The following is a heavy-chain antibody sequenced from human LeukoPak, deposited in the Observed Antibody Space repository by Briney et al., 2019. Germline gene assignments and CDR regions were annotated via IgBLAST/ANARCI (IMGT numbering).Heavy chain of an antibody. Sequence: GRSLRLSCAASGFTFSSYAMHWVRQAPGKGLEWVAVISYDGSNKYYADSVKGRFTISRDNSKNTLYLQMNSLRAEDTAVYYCAKDPGTVTTSPHYFDYWGQGTLVTVSS. J-gene: IGHJ4*02. V-gene: IGHV3-30-3*01. CDR3: AKDPGTVTTSPHYFDY. D-gene: IGHD4-17*01. CDR1: GFTFSSYA. CDR2: ISYDGSNK.